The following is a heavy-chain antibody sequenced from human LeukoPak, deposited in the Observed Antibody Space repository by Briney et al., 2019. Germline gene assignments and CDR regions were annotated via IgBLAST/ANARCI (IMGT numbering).Heavy chain of an antibody. D-gene: IGHD1-26*01. V-gene: IGHV3-23*01. J-gene: IGHJ4*02. Sequence: GRSLRLSCAASGFTFSSYSMNWVRQAPGKGLEWVSAISGSGGSTYYADSVKGRFTISRDNSKNTLYLQMNSLRAEDTAVYYCAKRGAEVGTTVAPGDYWGQGTLLTVSS. CDR2: ISGSGGST. CDR1: GFTFSSYS. CDR3: AKRGAEVGTTVAPGDY.